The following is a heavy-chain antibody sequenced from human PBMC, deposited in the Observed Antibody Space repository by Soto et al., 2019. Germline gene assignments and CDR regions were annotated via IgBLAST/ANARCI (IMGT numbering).Heavy chain of an antibody. CDR3: ARADQGSWSDY. Sequence: GGSLRLSCAASGFTFSSYWMHWVRQAPGKGLVWVSRINSDGSSTSYADSVEGRFTISRDNAKNSLYLQMNSLRSEDTAVYYYARADQGSWSDYWGQGTLVTVSS. V-gene: IGHV3-74*01. CDR1: GFTFSSYW. J-gene: IGHJ4*02. D-gene: IGHD6-13*01. CDR2: INSDGSST.